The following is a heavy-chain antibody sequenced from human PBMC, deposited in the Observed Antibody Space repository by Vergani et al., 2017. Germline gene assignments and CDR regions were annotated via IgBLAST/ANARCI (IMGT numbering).Heavy chain of an antibody. J-gene: IGHJ2*01. V-gene: IGHV4-39*01. CDR3: ASGKYYSDSTSHFRGRYFDV. D-gene: IGHD3-16*01. CDR1: GDSIISRSYY. Sequence: QMQLQESGPGLVKASETLSLTCTVSGDSIISRSYYWGWIRQPPGKGLEWIGSIYNSGNGVSSSSLKSRVTISAATSKNQFSLRLTSVTAADTALYYCASGKYYSDSTSHFRGRYFDVWGRGTLVTVPS. CDR2: IYNSGNG.